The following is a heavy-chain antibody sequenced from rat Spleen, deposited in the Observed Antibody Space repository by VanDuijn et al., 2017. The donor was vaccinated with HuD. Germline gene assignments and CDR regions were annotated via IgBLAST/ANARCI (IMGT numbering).Heavy chain of an antibody. CDR3: ARMEAATPYVMDA. J-gene: IGHJ4*01. Sequence: EVQLVESGGGLVRPGRSMKLSCAASGFTFSDYAMAWVRQAPKKGLEWVATILYDDRNTYYRDSVQGRFTISRDNAKSTLYLQMDSLRSEDTATYYCARMEAATPYVMDAWGQGTSVTVSS. CDR1: GFTFSDYA. CDR2: ILYDDRNT. V-gene: IGHV5-7*01. D-gene: IGHD1-2*01.